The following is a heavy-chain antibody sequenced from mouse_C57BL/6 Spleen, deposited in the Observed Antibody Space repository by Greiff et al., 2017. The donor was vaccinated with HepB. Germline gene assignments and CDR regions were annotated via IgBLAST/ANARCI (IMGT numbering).Heavy chain of an antibody. D-gene: IGHD2-1*01. CDR2: IDPSDSYT. Sequence: VQLQESGAELVMPGASVKLSCKASGYTFTSYWMHWVKQRPGQGLEWIGEIDPSDSYTNYNQKFKGKSTLTVDKSSSTAYMQLSSLTSEDSAVYYCARSIPYGNYLAWFAYWGQGTLVTVSA. V-gene: IGHV1-69*01. CDR3: ARSIPYGNYLAWFAY. CDR1: GYTFTSYW. J-gene: IGHJ3*01.